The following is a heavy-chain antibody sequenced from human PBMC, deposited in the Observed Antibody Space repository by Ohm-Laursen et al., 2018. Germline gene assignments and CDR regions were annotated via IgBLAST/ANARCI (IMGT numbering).Heavy chain of an antibody. J-gene: IGHJ6*02. CDR1: GFTFSSYG. CDR2: ISYDGSNK. Sequence: SLRLSCAASGFTFSSYGMRWVRQATGKGLEWVAVISYDGSNKYYADSVKGQFTISRDNSKNTLYLQMNSLRAEDTAVYYCAKSLLWFGESPTSYYYGMDVWGQGTTVTVSS. CDR3: AKSLLWFGESPTSYYYGMDV. V-gene: IGHV3-30*18. D-gene: IGHD3-10*01.